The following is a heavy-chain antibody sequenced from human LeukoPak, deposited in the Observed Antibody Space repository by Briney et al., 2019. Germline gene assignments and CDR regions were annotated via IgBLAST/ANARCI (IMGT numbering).Heavy chain of an antibody. CDR3: ARDPYSGSYGPYYYYYMDV. Sequence: GGSLRLSCAASGFTFSDYNVNWVRQAPGKGLEWVAYITISTGIIYYADSVKGRFTISRDNAKNSLYLQMDSLRVEDTAVYYCARDPYSGSYGPYYYYYMDVWGEGATVTISS. D-gene: IGHD1-26*01. CDR2: ITISTGII. J-gene: IGHJ6*03. V-gene: IGHV3-48*01. CDR1: GFTFSDYN.